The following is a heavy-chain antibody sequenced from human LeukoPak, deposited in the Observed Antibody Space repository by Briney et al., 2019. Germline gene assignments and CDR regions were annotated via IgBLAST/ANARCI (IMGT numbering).Heavy chain of an antibody. CDR2: INHSGST. D-gene: IGHD3-10*01. CDR3: ASPTPQYYYGSGSYYTGQDGMDV. Sequence: PSETLSLTCAVYGGSFSGYYWSWIRQPPGKGLEWIGEINHSGSTNYNPSLKSRVTISVDTSKNQFSLKLSSVTAADTAVYYCASPTPQYYYGSGSYYTGQDGMDVWGQGTTVTVSS. V-gene: IGHV4-34*01. CDR1: GGSFSGYY. J-gene: IGHJ6*02.